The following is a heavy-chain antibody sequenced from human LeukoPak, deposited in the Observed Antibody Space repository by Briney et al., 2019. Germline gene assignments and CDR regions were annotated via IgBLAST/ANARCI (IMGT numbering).Heavy chain of an antibody. CDR2: ISGSGGST. D-gene: IGHD5-18*01. CDR3: AKVVIQGVFDY. V-gene: IGHV3-23*01. CDR1: GFAFSNYG. Sequence: GGSLRLSCTASGFAFSNYGMSWVRQAPGKGLEWVSTISGSGGSTYYTDSVKGRFSISRDNSKNTLYLQMNSLRAEDTAVYYCAKVVIQGVFDYWGQGTLVTVSS. J-gene: IGHJ4*02.